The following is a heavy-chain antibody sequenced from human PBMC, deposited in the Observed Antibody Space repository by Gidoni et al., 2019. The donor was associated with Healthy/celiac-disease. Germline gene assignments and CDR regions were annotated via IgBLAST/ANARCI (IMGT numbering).Heavy chain of an antibody. CDR3: ARDLYGSGSYRYFDY. Sequence: QVQLVQSGAEVKKPGSSVKVSCTASGGTFSSYAISWVRQAPGQGLEWMGRIIPILGIANYAQKFQGRVTITADKSTSTAYMELSSLRSEDTAVYYCARDLYGSGSYRYFDYWGQGTLVTVSS. J-gene: IGHJ4*02. CDR1: GGTFSSYA. CDR2: IIPILGIA. D-gene: IGHD3-10*01. V-gene: IGHV1-69*04.